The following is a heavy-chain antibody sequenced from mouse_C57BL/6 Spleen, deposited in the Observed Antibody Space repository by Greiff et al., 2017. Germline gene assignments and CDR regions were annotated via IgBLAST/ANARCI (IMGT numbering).Heavy chain of an antibody. Sequence: VQLQQSGPELVKPGASVKMSCKASGYTFTDYNMHWVKQSHGKSLEWIGYINPNNGGTSYNQKFKGKATLTVNKSSSTAYMELRSLTSEDSAVYYCARPSTVVAEGAWFAYWGQGTLVTVSA. CDR2: INPNNGGT. J-gene: IGHJ3*01. V-gene: IGHV1-22*01. D-gene: IGHD1-1*01. CDR3: ARPSTVVAEGAWFAY. CDR1: GYTFTDYN.